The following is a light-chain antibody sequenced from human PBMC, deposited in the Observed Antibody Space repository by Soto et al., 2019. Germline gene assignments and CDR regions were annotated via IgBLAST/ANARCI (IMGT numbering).Light chain of an antibody. CDR1: SSNIGSNT. J-gene: IGLJ3*02. V-gene: IGLV1-44*01. Sequence: QSVLTQPPSTSATPGQRVTISCSGTSSNIGSNTVNWYQQLPGTAPKLLIYNNNQRPSGVPDRLSGSKSGTSASLAISGLQSDDEAVYDCAAWDDSLMGHVFGGGTKVTVL. CDR3: AAWDDSLMGHV. CDR2: NNN.